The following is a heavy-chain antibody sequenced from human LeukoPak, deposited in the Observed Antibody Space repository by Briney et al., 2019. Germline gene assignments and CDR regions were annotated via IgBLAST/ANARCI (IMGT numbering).Heavy chain of an antibody. Sequence: GGSLRLSCAASGFTFSSSDMSWVRQAPGKGLEWVSGISGTDGSRSYADSVKGRFTISRDNSKNTLFLQMSSLRAEDTAVYYCAKKYSNSWPAFDYWGQGTLVTVSS. CDR2: ISGTDGSR. J-gene: IGHJ4*02. CDR3: AKKYSNSWPAFDY. CDR1: GFTFSSSD. D-gene: IGHD4-4*01. V-gene: IGHV3-23*01.